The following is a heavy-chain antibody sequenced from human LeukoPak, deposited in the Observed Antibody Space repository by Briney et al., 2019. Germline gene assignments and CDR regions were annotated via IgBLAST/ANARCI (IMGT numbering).Heavy chain of an antibody. D-gene: IGHD3-22*01. CDR2: INPNRGST. CDR1: GYTFTDYF. Sequence: ASVKVSCKASGYTFTDYFLHWVRQAPGQGLEWLGWINPNRGSTNYAQKFQGRVTMTRDTSISTAYMELSRLTSDDTAVYYCARDRNYYDNSGYPFDPWGQGTLVTVSS. J-gene: IGHJ5*02. CDR3: ARDRNYYDNSGYPFDP. V-gene: IGHV1-2*02.